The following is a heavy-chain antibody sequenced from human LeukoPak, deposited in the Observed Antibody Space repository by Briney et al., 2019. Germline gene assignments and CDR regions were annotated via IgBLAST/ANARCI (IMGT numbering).Heavy chain of an antibody. CDR3: AVNLAYCGGDCYPFDAFDI. CDR1: GYTFTGYY. J-gene: IGHJ3*02. V-gene: IGHV1-2*02. CDR2: SNPNIGGT. Sequence: ASVKLSFKASGYTFTGYYMHWVRHAPGQGLEWMGWSNPNIGGTNYAQKFQGRVTMTMDTSISTAYMELSRLRSDDTAVYYCAVNLAYCGGDCYPFDAFDIWGQGTMVTVSS. D-gene: IGHD2-21*02.